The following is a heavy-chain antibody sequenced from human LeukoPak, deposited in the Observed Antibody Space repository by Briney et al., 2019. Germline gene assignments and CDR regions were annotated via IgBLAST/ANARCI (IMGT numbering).Heavy chain of an antibody. CDR1: GFTFSSYG. CDR2: IWYDGSNK. CDR3: ARSTYYYDSSGYYWGAFDI. J-gene: IGHJ3*02. Sequence: GGSLRLSCAASGFTFSSYGMHWVRQAPGKGLEWVAVIWYDGSNKYYAGSVKGRFTISRDNSKNTLYLQMNSLRAEDTAVYYCARSTYYYDSSGYYWGAFDIWGQGTMVTVSS. V-gene: IGHV3-33*01. D-gene: IGHD3-22*01.